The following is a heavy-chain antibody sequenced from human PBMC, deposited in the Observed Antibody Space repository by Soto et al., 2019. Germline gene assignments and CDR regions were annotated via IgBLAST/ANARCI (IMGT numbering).Heavy chain of an antibody. CDR3: AREMQKGYSSSWWDYNNYGMDV. CDR1: EFTLSNYW. CDR2: INQDGSEK. D-gene: IGHD6-13*01. V-gene: IGHV3-7*01. J-gene: IGHJ6*02. Sequence: GGSLRLSCSASEFTLSNYWMSWVRQTPGKGLEWVANINQDGSEKYYVDSVKGRFTISRDNAENSLYLQMNSLRAEDTAVYYSAREMQKGYSSSWWDYNNYGMDVWGQGTTVTVSS.